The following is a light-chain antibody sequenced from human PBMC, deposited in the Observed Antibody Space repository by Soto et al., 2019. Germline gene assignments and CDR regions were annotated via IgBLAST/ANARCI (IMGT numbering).Light chain of an antibody. V-gene: IGLV1-47*02. CDR1: SSNIGSNY. J-gene: IGLJ2*01. CDR3: AAWDDSLSVL. Sequence: QAVVTQPPSASGTPEQRVTISCSGSSSNIGSNYVYWYQQLPGTAPKLLIYSNNQRPSGVPDRFSGSKSGTSASLAISGLRSEDEADYYCAAWDDSLSVLFGGGTKLTVL. CDR2: SNN.